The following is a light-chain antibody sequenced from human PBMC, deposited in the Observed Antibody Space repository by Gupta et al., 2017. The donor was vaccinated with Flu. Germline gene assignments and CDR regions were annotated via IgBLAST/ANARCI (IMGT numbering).Light chain of an antibody. J-gene: IGLJ1*01. CDR2: DVY. CDR3: SSYTSTSTLV. Sequence: QXALSQPASVSGSPGQSITISCTGTSSDIGSYNSVSWYQHHPGKAPKLIIYDVYDRPSGVSNRFSGSKSGNTASLTISGLQAEDEADYYCSSYTSTSTLVFGTGTKVNVL. V-gene: IGLV2-14*01. CDR1: SSDIGSYNS.